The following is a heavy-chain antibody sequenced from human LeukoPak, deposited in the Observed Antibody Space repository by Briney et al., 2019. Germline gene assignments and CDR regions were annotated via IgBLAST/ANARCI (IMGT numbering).Heavy chain of an antibody. CDR2: IRYDGSNK. CDR3: AKIPFTSLNWFDP. V-gene: IGHV3-30*02. J-gene: IGHJ5*02. Sequence: GGSLRLSCAASGFTFSSYGMHWVRQAPGKGLEWVAFIRYDGSNKYYADSVKGRFTISRDNSKNTLCLQMNSLRAEDTAVYYCAKIPFTSLNWFDPWGQGTLVTVSS. D-gene: IGHD3-16*01. CDR1: GFTFSSYG.